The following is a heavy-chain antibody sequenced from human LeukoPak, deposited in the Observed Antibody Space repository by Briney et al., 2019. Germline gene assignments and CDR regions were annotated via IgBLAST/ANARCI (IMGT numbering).Heavy chain of an antibody. CDR2: INAGNGNT. CDR3: ARGYGVYAWFDP. Sequence: GASVKVSCKASGYTFTSYAMHWVRQAPGQRLEWMGWINAGNGNTKYSQKFQGRVTITRDTSASTAYMELSSLRSEDTAVYYCARGYGVYAWFDPWGQGTLVTVSS. D-gene: IGHD4-17*01. J-gene: IGHJ5*02. V-gene: IGHV1-3*01. CDR1: GYTFTSYA.